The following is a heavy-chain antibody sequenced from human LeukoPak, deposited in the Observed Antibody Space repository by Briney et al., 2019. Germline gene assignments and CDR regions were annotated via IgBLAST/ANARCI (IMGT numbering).Heavy chain of an antibody. CDR3: ARAMDYYDSSGPSGAFDY. V-gene: IGHV3-21*01. CDR1: GFTFSSYS. Sequence: GGSLRLSCAASGFTFSSYSMNWVRQAPGKGLEWVSSISSSSYIYYADSVKGRFTISRDNAKNSLYLQMNSLRAEDTAVYYCARAMDYYDSSGPSGAFDYWGKGTLVTVSS. CDR2: ISSSSYI. D-gene: IGHD3-22*01. J-gene: IGHJ4*02.